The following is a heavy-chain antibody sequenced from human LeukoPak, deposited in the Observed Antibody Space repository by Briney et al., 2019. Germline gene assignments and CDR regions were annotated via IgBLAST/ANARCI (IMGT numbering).Heavy chain of an antibody. CDR2: IIPILGIE. J-gene: IGHJ6*02. V-gene: IGHV1-69*02. Sequence: GSSVKVSCQASGGTFSSYTISWVRQAPGQGLEWMGGIIPILGIENYAQKFQGRVTITADKSTSTAYMELSSLRSEDTAVYYCAPVAVAGTFDGMDVWGQGTTVTVSS. CDR3: APVAVAGTFDGMDV. CDR1: GGTFSSYT. D-gene: IGHD6-19*01.